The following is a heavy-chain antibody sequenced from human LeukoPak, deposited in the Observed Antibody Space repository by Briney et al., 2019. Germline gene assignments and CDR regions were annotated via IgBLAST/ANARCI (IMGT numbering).Heavy chain of an antibody. J-gene: IGHJ6*03. CDR2: ISSSGSTI. CDR3: ARVVIKKYYMDV. V-gene: IGHV3-48*03. Sequence: GGSLRLSCAASGFTFSSYEMNWVRQAPGKGLEWVSYISSSGSTIYYADSVKGRFTISRDNAKNSLYLQMNSLRAEDTAVYYCARVVIKKYYMDVWGKGTTVTVS. D-gene: IGHD3-22*01. CDR1: GFTFSSYE.